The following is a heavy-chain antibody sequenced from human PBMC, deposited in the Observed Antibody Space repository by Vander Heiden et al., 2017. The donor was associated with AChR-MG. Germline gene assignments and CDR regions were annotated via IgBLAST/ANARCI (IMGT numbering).Heavy chain of an antibody. CDR3: ARGGNWNRKLEENWFDP. J-gene: IGHJ5*02. V-gene: IGHV4-30-2*01. Sequence: QLQLQESGSGLVKPSQTLSLTCAASGGSISSGGYSWSWIRQPPGKGLEWIGYIYHSGSTYYNPSLKSRVTISVDRSKNQFSLKLSSVTAADTAVYYCARGGNWNRKLEENWFDPWGQGTLVTVSS. D-gene: IGHD1-20*01. CDR1: GGSISSGGYS. CDR2: IYHSGST.